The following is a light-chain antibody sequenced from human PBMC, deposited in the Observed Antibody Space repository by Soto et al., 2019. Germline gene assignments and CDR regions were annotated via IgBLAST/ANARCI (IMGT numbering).Light chain of an antibody. CDR2: DAS. CDR3: QQYSDFLIS. Sequence: IQMTQSPSSLSASVGDRVTITCRASQGISNYLAWYQQKPGKAPSLLIYDASSLEGGVPSRFSGSGFGTEFTLTITNLQPADFATYYCQQYSDFLISFGPGTTVDFK. J-gene: IGKJ3*01. CDR1: QGISNY. V-gene: IGKV1D-13*01.